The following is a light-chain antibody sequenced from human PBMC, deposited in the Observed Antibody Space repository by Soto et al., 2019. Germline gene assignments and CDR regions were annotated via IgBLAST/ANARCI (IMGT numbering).Light chain of an antibody. CDR2: EGS. J-gene: IGLJ3*02. Sequence: QSVLTQPASVSGSPGLSITISCTGTSSDVGSYNLVSWYQQHPGKAPKLMIYEGSKRPSGVSNRFSGSKSGNSASLTISGLQAEDEADYYCWSYAGSGTFGVFGGGTKLTVL. CDR3: WSYAGSGTFGV. CDR1: SSDVGSYNL. V-gene: IGLV2-23*03.